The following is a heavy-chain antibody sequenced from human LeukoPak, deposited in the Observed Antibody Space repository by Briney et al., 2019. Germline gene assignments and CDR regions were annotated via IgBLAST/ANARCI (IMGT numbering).Heavy chain of an antibody. Sequence: QPGRSLRLSCAASGFTFSSYGMRWVRQAPGKGLEWVAVISYDGSNKYYADSVKGRFTISRDNSQNTLYLQMNSLRAEDTAVYYCANAYVDIVATPPADYWGQGTPVTAS. CDR1: GFTFSSYG. J-gene: IGHJ4*02. CDR2: ISYDGSNK. D-gene: IGHD5-12*01. CDR3: ANAYVDIVATPPADY. V-gene: IGHV3-30*18.